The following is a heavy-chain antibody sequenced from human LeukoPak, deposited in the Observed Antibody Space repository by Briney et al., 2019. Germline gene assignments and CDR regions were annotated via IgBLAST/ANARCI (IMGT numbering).Heavy chain of an antibody. CDR3: ARGRIFGSGSYYNSIDY. CDR2: IRGKTYRGTT. J-gene: IGHJ4*02. V-gene: IGHV3-49*03. Sequence: GGSLRLSCTTSGFTFDDYALNWIRQAPGKGPEWVGFIRGKTYRGTTDYAASVRGRFTISRDDSQSIAHLQMNTLKTEDTAVYYCARGRIFGSGSYYNSIDYWGQGTLVTVSS. CDR1: GFTFDDYA. D-gene: IGHD3-10*01.